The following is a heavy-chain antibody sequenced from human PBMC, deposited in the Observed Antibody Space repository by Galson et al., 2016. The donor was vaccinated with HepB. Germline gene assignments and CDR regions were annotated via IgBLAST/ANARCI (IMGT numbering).Heavy chain of an antibody. Sequence: SVKVSCKASGYMLTSYYIHWVRQAPGRGLEWMGIINPSDGTAGYAQNFKGRVIMTRDTSTSTVYMELNSLRSEDTAGYFCARDDTRNNGIFDFSGQGTLVTVSS. CDR1: GYMLTSYY. V-gene: IGHV1-46*01. D-gene: IGHD2-8*01. CDR3: ARDDTRNNGIFDF. J-gene: IGHJ4*02. CDR2: INPSDGTA.